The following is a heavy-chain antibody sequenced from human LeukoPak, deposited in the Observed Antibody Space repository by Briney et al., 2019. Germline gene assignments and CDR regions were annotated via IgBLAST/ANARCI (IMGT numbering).Heavy chain of an antibody. CDR1: GFTFSDYY. J-gene: IGHJ3*02. V-gene: IGHV3-11*06. CDR2: ISSSSSYT. Sequence: GGSLRLSCAASGFTFSDYYMSWIRQAPGKGLEWVSYISSSSSYTNYADSVKGRFTISRDNAKNSLYLQMNSLRAEDTAVYYCARYGDSYGSKGKGAFDIWGQGTMVTVSS. CDR3: ARYGDSYGSKGKGAFDI. D-gene: IGHD5-18*01.